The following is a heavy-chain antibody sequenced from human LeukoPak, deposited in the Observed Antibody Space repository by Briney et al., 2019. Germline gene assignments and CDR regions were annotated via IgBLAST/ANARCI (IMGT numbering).Heavy chain of an antibody. D-gene: IGHD3-10*01. Sequence: GRSLRLSCAASGFTFSSYSMNWVRQAPGKGLEWVSSITQGSDYIYYADSVKGRFIISRDNAKNSLYLQMNSLRAEDTAMYYCARDLNFYGSGRGVDYWSQGTLVTVSS. CDR1: GFTFSSYS. CDR3: ARDLNFYGSGRGVDY. V-gene: IGHV3-21*01. CDR2: ITQGSDYI. J-gene: IGHJ4*02.